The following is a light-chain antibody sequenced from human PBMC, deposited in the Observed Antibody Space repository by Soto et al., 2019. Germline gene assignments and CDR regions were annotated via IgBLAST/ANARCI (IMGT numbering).Light chain of an antibody. J-gene: IGKJ1*01. CDR3: QQYYSSPPT. CDR2: WAS. Sequence: DIVMTQSPDSLAVSLGERATINCKSSQSVLYSSNTKNYLGWYQQKPRQPPKLLIYWASTRESGGPDRFSGSGSGTDFNLTISSLQAEDVAVYYCQQYYSSPPTFGQGTKVEIK. V-gene: IGKV4-1*01. CDR1: QSVLYSSNTKNY.